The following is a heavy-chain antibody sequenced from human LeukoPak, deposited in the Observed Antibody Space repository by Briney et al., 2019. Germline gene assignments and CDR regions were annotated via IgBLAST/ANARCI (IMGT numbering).Heavy chain of an antibody. CDR3: GTHVGDSGNHGSVVATYY. Sequence: GESLKISCKGSGYRFSDYWIGWVRQMSGKGLEWMGIIYPGDSDIRYSPSFQGQVTISADKSISIAYLQWSSLKASDTAMYYCGTHVGDSGNHGSVVATYYWGQGTLVTVSS. D-gene: IGHD1-26*01. CDR2: IYPGDSDI. CDR1: GYRFSDYW. V-gene: IGHV5-51*01. J-gene: IGHJ4*02.